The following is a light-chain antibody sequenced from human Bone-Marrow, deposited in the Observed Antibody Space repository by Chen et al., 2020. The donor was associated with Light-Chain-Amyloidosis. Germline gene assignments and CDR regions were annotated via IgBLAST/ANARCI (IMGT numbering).Light chain of an antibody. CDR1: SSDVGVYNL. Sequence: QSALTQPASVSGSPGQSLTVHCSGTSSDVGVYNLVSWYQQHPGKAPKLMIYEVTKRPSGVSTRFSGSKSGNTASLTISGLQAEDEADYYYCSYQGCCNPYVFGTGTKVTVL. CDR2: EVT. J-gene: IGLJ1*01. V-gene: IGLV2-23*02. CDR3: CSYQGCCNPYV.